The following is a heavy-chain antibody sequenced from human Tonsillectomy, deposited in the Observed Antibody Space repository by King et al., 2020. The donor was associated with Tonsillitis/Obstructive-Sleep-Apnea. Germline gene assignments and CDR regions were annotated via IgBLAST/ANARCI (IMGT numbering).Heavy chain of an antibody. V-gene: IGHV4-34*01. J-gene: IGHJ3*02. CDR3: ARDKLITMVQGDAFEI. CDR1: GGSFSGYY. Sequence: VQLQQWGAGLLKPSETLSLTCAGYGGSFSGYYWNWIRQPPGKGLEWIGEINHIGSTNYNPSLKSLGTISLDTSKNQFSLKLSSVTAADTAVYYCARDKLITMVQGDAFEIWGQGTMVTVSS. CDR2: INHIGST. D-gene: IGHD3-10*01.